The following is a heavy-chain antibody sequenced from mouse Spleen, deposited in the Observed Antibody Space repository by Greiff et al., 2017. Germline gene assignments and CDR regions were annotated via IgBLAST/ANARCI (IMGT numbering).Heavy chain of an antibody. CDR2: ISNLAYSI. CDR1: GFTFSDYG. D-gene: IGHD1-1*01. Sequence: DVHLVESGGGLVKPGGSLKLSCAASGFTFSDYGMAWVRQAPGKGPEWVAFISNLAYSIYYADTVTGRFTISRENAKNTLYLEMSSLRSEDTAMYYCARHEEDYSFAYWGQGTLVTVSA. V-gene: IGHV5-15*01. CDR3: ARHEEDYSFAY. J-gene: IGHJ3*01.